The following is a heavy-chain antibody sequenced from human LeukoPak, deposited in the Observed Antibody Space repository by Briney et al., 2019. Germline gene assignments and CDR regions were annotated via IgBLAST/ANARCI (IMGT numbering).Heavy chain of an antibody. CDR1: GFTFSSYG. D-gene: IGHD2-2*01. J-gene: IGHJ4*02. CDR3: AKAQGYVPGN. V-gene: IGHV3-30*02. Sequence: GGSLRLSCAASGFTFSSYGMHWVRQAPGKGLEWVAFIRYDGSNKYYADSVKGRYTISRDNSKNTLYLQMNSLRAEDTAVYYCAKAQGYVPGNWGQGTLVTVSS. CDR2: IRYDGSNK.